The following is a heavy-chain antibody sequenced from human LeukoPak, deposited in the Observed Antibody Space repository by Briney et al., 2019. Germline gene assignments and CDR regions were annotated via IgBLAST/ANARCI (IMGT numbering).Heavy chain of an antibody. V-gene: IGHV3-30*18. J-gene: IGHJ4*02. Sequence: HSGGSLRLSCEASGFTFSSYWMHWVRQVPGKGLVWVAVISYDGSNKYYADSVKGRFTISRDNSKNTLYLQMNSLRAEDTAVYYCAKDRSSTLGGYYYDSSGYYDYWGQGTLVTVSS. CDR3: AKDRSSTLGGYYYDSSGYYDY. CDR2: ISYDGSNK. CDR1: GFTFSSYW. D-gene: IGHD3-22*01.